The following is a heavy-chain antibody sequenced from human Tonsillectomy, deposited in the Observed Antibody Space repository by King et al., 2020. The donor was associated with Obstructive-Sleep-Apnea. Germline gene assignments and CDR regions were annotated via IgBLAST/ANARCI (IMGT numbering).Heavy chain of an antibody. CDR2: ISGSGGST. CDR3: AKGFSYYYDSSGYLGFDY. J-gene: IGHJ4*02. Sequence: VQLVESGGGLVQPGGSLRLSCAASGFTFSSYAMSWVRQAPGKGLEWVSAISGSGGSTYYADPVKGRFTIARYNSKNTLYLQMNSLRAEDTAVYYCAKGFSYYYDSSGYLGFDYWGQGTLVTVSS. V-gene: IGHV3-23*04. CDR1: GFTFSSYA. D-gene: IGHD3-22*01.